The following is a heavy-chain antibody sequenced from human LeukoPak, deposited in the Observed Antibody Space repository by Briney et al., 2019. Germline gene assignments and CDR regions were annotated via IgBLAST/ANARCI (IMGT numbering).Heavy chain of an antibody. D-gene: IGHD3-9*01. Sequence: GGSLRLSCAASGFTFGGYAMHWVRQAPGKGLEWVAVISYDGSHKYYADSVKGRFTISRDNSKNTLSLQMNSLRAEDTAVYYCARGYDILTGPPYGMDVWGQGTTVTISS. J-gene: IGHJ6*02. CDR3: ARGYDILTGPPYGMDV. V-gene: IGHV3-30-3*01. CDR2: ISYDGSHK. CDR1: GFTFGGYA.